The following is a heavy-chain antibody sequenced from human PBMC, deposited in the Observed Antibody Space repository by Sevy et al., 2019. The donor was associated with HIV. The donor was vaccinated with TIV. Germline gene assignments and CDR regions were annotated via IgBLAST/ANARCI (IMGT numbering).Heavy chain of an antibody. CDR1: GFTFSSYG. J-gene: IGHJ4*02. CDR3: AKDRGYCSGGSCLYFDY. D-gene: IGHD2-15*01. V-gene: IGHV3-30*18. Sequence: GGSLRLSCAASGFTFSSYGMHWVRQAPGKGLEWVAVISYDGSNKYYAHSVKGRFTISRDNSKNTLYLQMNSLRAEDTAVYYCAKDRGYCSGGSCLYFDYWGQGTLVTVSS. CDR2: ISYDGSNK.